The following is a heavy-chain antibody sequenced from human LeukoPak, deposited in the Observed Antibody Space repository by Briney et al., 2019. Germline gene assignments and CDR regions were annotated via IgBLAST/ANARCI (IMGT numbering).Heavy chain of an antibody. Sequence: SVKVSCKASGGTFSSYAISWVRQAPGQGLEWMGGIIPIFGTANYAQKFQGRVTITADESTSTAYMELSSLRSEDTAVYYCAILGVAAAGRRNWFDPWGQGTLVTVSS. CDR1: GGTFSSYA. D-gene: IGHD6-13*01. V-gene: IGHV1-69*01. CDR3: AILGVAAAGRRNWFDP. J-gene: IGHJ5*02. CDR2: IIPIFGTA.